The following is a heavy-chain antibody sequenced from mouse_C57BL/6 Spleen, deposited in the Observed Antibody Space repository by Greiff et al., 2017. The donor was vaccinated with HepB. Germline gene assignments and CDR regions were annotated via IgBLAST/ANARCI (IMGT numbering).Heavy chain of an antibody. J-gene: IGHJ4*01. V-gene: IGHV8-8*01. CDR1: GFSLSTFGMG. CDR2: IWWDDDK. CDR3: ARKHGGSGMDD. Sequence: QVTLKVSGPGISQPSQTLSLTCSFSGFSLSTFGMGVGWIRQPSGKGLEWLAHIWWDDDKYYNPALKSRLTISKVTSKDQVFLKSATVDTADTATYYCARKHGGSGMDDWGQGTSVTVSS. D-gene: IGHD1-1*02.